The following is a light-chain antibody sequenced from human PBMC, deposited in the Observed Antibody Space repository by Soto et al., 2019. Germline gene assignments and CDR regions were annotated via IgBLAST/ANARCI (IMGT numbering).Light chain of an antibody. CDR2: KAS. V-gene: IGKV1-5*03. J-gene: IGKJ1*01. CDR3: QQSYSTPQT. CDR1: QSISSW. Sequence: DIQMTQSPSTLSASVGDRVTITCRASQSISSWLAWYQQKPGKAPKLLIYKASSLESGVPSRFSGSGSGTDFTLTNSSLQPEDFATYYCQQSYSTPQTVGQGTKVDI.